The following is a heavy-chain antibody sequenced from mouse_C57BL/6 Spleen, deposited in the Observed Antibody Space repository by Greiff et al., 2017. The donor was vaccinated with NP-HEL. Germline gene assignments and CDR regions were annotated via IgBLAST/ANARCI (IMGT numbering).Heavy chain of an antibody. J-gene: IGHJ4*01. Sequence: QVQLQQSGAELARPGASVKLSCKASGYTFTSYGISWVKQRTGQGLEWIGEIYHRSGNTYYNEKFKGKATLTADKSSSTAYMELRSLTSEDSAVYFCARSVHDYDRLDYWGQGTSVTVSS. V-gene: IGHV1-81*01. CDR3: ARSVHDYDRLDY. CDR2: IYHRSGNT. CDR1: GYTFTSYG. D-gene: IGHD2-4*01.